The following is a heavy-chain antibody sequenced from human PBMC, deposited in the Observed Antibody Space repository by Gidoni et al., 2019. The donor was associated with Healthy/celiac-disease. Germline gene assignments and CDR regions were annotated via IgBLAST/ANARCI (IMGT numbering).Heavy chain of an antibody. J-gene: IGHJ4*02. CDR1: GFTFSSYA. CDR3: ARGSFWAVADY. V-gene: IGHV3-30-3*01. Sequence: QVQLVESGGGVVQPGRSLRLSCAASGFTFSSYAMHWVRQAPGKGLEWVAVISYDGSNKYYADSVKGRFTISRDNSKNTLYLQMNSLRAEDTAVYYCARGSFWAVADYWGQGTLVTVSS. D-gene: IGHD6-19*01. CDR2: ISYDGSNK.